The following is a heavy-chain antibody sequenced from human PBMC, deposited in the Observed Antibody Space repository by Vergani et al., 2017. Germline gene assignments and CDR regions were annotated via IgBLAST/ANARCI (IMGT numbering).Heavy chain of an antibody. CDR2: IWYDGSNK. J-gene: IGHJ6*02. CDR3: ARGDHSSSYYYYGMDV. D-gene: IGHD6-6*01. V-gene: IGHV3-33*01. CDR1: GFTFSSYG. Sequence: QVQLVESGGGVVQPGRSLRLSCAASGFTFSSYGMHWVRQAPGKGLEWVAVIWYDGSNKYYADSVKGRFTISRDNSNNTLYLQMNRLRAEDAAVYYFARGDHSSSYYYYGMDVWGQGTTVTVSS.